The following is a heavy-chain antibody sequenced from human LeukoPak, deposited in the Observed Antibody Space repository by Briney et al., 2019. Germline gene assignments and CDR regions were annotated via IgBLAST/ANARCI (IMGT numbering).Heavy chain of an antibody. CDR1: GFTFSSYA. CDR3: AKEPYSSSRLGYYMDV. Sequence: GGSLRLSCAASGFTFSSYAMSWVRQAPGKGLEWVSAISGSGDSTYYADSVKGRFTISRDNSKNTLYLQMNSLRAEDTAVYYCAKEPYSSSRLGYYMDVWGKGTTVTVSS. D-gene: IGHD6-13*01. J-gene: IGHJ6*03. CDR2: ISGSGDST. V-gene: IGHV3-23*01.